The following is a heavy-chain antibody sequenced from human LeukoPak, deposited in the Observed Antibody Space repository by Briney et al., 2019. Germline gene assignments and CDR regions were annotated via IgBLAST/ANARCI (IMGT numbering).Heavy chain of an antibody. D-gene: IGHD2-2*01. CDR2: INHSGST. CDR3: AAAAMSSRIDY. CDR1: GGSFSGYY. Sequence: AETLSLTCAVYGGSFSGYYWSWIRQPPGKGLEWIGEINHSGSTNYNPSLKSRGTISVDTSKNQFSLKLSSVTAADTAVYYGAAAAMSSRIDYWGQGTLVTVSS. V-gene: IGHV4-34*01. J-gene: IGHJ4*02.